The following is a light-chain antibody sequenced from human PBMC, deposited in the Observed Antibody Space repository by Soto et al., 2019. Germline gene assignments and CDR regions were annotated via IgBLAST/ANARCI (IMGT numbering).Light chain of an antibody. V-gene: IGLV2-8*01. CDR2: EVS. CDR3: SSFTTSRLHV. J-gene: IGLJ1*01. CDR1: SSDVGGYNY. Sequence: QSALTQPPSASGSPGQSVTISCIGTSSDVGGYNYVSWYQQHPGKAPKLIISEVSKRPSGVPDRFSGSKSGNTASLTVSGLQAEDEADYYCSSFTTSRLHVFGTGTKLTVL.